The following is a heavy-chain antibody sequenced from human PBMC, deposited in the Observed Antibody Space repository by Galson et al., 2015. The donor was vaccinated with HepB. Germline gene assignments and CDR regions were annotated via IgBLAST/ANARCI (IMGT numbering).Heavy chain of an antibody. CDR2: ISYDGSNK. CDR1: GFTFSSYE. D-gene: IGHD2-15*01. J-gene: IGHJ6*02. V-gene: IGHV3-30*18. Sequence: SLRLSCAASGFTFSSYEMNWVRQAPGKGLEWVAVISYDGSNKYYADSVKGRFTISRDNSKNTLYLQMNSLRAEDTAVYYCAKDGADIVVVVAAEGDYYYYGMDVWGQGTTVTVSS. CDR3: AKDGADIVVVVAAEGDYYYYGMDV.